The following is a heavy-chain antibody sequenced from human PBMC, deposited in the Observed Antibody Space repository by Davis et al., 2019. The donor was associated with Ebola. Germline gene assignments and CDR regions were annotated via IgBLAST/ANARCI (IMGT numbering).Heavy chain of an antibody. D-gene: IGHD6-13*01. V-gene: IGHV1-3*01. CDR1: GYNFLSFG. CDR2: INVDNHNT. CDR3: ARPYSSSWYVAFDI. J-gene: IGHJ3*02. Sequence: ASVTVSCKASGYNFLSFGIHWVRQAPGQRLEWMGWINVDNHNTKYSEKFQGRVTMTRDTSISTAYMELSRLRSDDTAVYYCARPYSSSWYVAFDIWGQGTMVTVSS.